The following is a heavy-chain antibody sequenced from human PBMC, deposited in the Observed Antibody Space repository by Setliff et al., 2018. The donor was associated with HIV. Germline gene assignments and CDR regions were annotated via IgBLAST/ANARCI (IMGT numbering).Heavy chain of an antibody. Sequence: PGGSLRLSCAASGFTFSNYEMNWVRQAPGKGLEWVSYISSSGSTIYYADSVKGRFTISRDSAKNSLYLQMNSLRAEDTAVYYCARAMVPDSSGYYRPPAFDSWGQGTMVTVSS. CDR1: GFTFSNYE. CDR2: ISSSGSTI. CDR3: ARAMVPDSSGYYRPPAFDS. J-gene: IGHJ3*02. D-gene: IGHD3-22*01. V-gene: IGHV3-48*03.